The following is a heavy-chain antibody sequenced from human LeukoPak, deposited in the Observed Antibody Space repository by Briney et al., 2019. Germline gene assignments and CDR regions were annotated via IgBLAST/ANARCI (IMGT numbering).Heavy chain of an antibody. J-gene: IGHJ4*02. D-gene: IGHD2-8*01. CDR1: GGSISSSSYY. V-gene: IGHV4-39*07. CDR2: IYYSGST. Sequence: SETLSLTCTVSGGSISSSSYYWGWIRQPPGKGLEWIGSIYYSGSTYYNPSLKSRVTISVDTSKNQFSLKLSSVTAADTAVYYCARAKWAYFDYWGQGTLVTVSS. CDR3: ARAKWAYFDY.